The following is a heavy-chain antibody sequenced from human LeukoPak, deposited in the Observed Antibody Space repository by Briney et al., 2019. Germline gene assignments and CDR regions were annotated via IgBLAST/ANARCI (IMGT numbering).Heavy chain of an antibody. CDR3: ARAGPTDFRDAFDI. J-gene: IGHJ3*02. CDR2: ISAYNGNT. V-gene: IGHV1-18*01. D-gene: IGHD1-26*01. CDR1: GYTFTGSG. Sequence: GASVKVSCKASGYTFTGSGISWVRQAPGQGLEWMGWISAYNGNTNYAQKFQGRVTMTTDTSTSTAYMQLRSLRSDDTAVYYCARAGPTDFRDAFDIWGQGTMVTVSS.